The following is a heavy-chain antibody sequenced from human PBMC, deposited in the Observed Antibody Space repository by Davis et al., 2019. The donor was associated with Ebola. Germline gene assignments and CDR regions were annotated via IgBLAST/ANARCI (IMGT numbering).Heavy chain of an antibody. CDR2: ISAYNGNP. Sequence: SVTASCKASAYTLTSYGFSWLRQPPRQGLEGMGWISAYNGNPNYAQNLQGRVTMTTDTSTSTAYMEVRSLNYDDTSVYYCARAVTMVLPSGWFDPWGQGTLVTVSS. D-gene: IGHD3-10*01. V-gene: IGHV1-18*01. CDR1: AYTLTSYG. J-gene: IGHJ5*02. CDR3: ARAVTMVLPSGWFDP.